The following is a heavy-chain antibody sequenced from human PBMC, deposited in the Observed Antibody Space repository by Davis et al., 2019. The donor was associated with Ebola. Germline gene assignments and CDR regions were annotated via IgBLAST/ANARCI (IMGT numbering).Heavy chain of an antibody. V-gene: IGHV3-7*03. D-gene: IGHD2-15*01. CDR1: GFTFSSYW. CDR3: AREYGYCSGGSCYGPYYYYGMDV. J-gene: IGHJ6*04. Sequence: GGSLRLSCAASGFTFSSYWMSWVRQAPGKGLEWVANIKQDGSEKYYVDSVKGRFTISRDNAKNSLYMQMNSLRAEDTAVYYCAREYGYCSGGSCYGPYYYYGMDVWGKGTTVTVSS. CDR2: IKQDGSEK.